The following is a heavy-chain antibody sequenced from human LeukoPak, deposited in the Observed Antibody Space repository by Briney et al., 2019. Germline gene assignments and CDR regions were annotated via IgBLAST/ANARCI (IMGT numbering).Heavy chain of an antibody. V-gene: IGHV4-59*01. CDR2: IYYSGST. CDR1: DDSITMYY. J-gene: IGHJ6*03. Sequence: SETLSLTCTVSDDSITMYYWTWIRQPPGKGLEWIGYIYYSGSTNYNLSLKSRVTISVDTSKNQFSLKLSSVTAADTAVYYCARGDYGDYGGYYYYMDVWGKGTTVTISS. D-gene: IGHD4-17*01. CDR3: ARGDYGDYGGYYYYMDV.